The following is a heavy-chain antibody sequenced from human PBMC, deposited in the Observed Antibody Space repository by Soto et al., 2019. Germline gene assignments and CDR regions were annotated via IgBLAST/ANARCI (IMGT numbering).Heavy chain of an antibody. Sequence: SIYPSSWRRKKNEQGLEWMGGIIPIFGTANYAQKFQGRVTITADESTSTAYMELSSLRSEDTAVYYCARGVSEPGLPYY. V-gene: IGHV1-69*01. CDR2: IIPIFGTA. D-gene: IGHD4-4*01. J-gene: IGHJ6*01. CDR1: SIYP. CDR3: ARGVSEPGLPYY.